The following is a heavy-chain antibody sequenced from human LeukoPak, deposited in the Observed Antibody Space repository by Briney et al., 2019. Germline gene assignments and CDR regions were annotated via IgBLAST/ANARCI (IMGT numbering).Heavy chain of an antibody. CDR3: ARIKGRLSWFDP. Sequence: SETLSLTCTVSGYSISSGYYWGWIRQPPGKGLEWIGSIYYSGSTYYNPSLKSRVTISVDMSKNQFSLKLSSVTAADTAVYHCARIKGRLSWFDPWGQGTLVTVSS. CDR2: IYYSGST. V-gene: IGHV4-38-2*02. CDR1: GYSISSGYY. J-gene: IGHJ5*02.